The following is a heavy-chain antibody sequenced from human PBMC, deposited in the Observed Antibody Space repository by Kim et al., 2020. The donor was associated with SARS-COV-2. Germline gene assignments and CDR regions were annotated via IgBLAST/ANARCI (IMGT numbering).Heavy chain of an antibody. V-gene: IGHV4-34*01. J-gene: IGHJ4*02. D-gene: IGHD1-1*01. CDR2: INHSGST. CDR3: ARSSVWNLGAIDY. CDR1: GGSFSGYY. Sequence: SETLSLTCAVYGGSFSGYYWSWIRQPPGKGLEWIGEINHSGSTNYNPSLKSRVTISVDTSKNQFSLKLSSVTAADTAVYYCARSSVWNLGAIDYWGQGTLVTVSS.